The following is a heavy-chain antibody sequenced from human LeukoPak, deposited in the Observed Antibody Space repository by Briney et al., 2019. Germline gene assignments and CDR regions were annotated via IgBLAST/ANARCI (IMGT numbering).Heavy chain of an antibody. Sequence: SETLSLTCTVSGGSISSYYWSWIRQPPGKGLEWIGYIYYSGSTNYNPSLKSRVTISVDTSKNQSSLKLSSVTAADTAVYYCARVSGWNPLEAAHLDYWGQGTLVTVSS. CDR1: GGSISSYY. J-gene: IGHJ4*02. V-gene: IGHV4-59*01. CDR2: IYYSGST. D-gene: IGHD6-19*01. CDR3: ARVSGWNPLEAAHLDY.